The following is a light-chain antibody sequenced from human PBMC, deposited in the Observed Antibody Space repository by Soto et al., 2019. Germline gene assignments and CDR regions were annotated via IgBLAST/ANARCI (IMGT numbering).Light chain of an antibody. J-gene: IGKJ1*01. V-gene: IGKV1-5*03. CDR2: KAS. Sequence: DIQMTQSPSTLSASVGDRVTITCRASQSISSWLAWYQQKPGTAPNLLIYKASTLQSGVPSRFSGSGSGTAFTLTISSLQPDDSATYYCQQYNDNWTFGQRTKVDIK. CDR3: QQYNDNWT. CDR1: QSISSW.